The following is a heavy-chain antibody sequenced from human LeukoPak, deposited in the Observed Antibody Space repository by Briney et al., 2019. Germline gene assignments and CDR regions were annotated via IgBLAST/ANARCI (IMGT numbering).Heavy chain of an antibody. CDR2: ISSSSNTI. J-gene: IGHJ4*02. D-gene: IGHD1-1*01. CDR3: AGAFPTTEVHY. CDR1: GFTFSSYS. V-gene: IGHV3-48*04. Sequence: GGSLRLSCAASGFTFSSYSMNWVRQAPGKGLEWVSYISSSSNTIYYAASVKGRFTISRDNAKNSLYLQMNSLRVEDTAVYYCAGAFPTTEVHYWGQGTLVTVSS.